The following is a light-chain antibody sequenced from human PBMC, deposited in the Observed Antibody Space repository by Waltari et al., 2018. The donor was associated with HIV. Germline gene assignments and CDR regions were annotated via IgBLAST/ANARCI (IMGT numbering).Light chain of an antibody. Sequence: SYVLTQPPSVSVAPGKTARITCGGNKIGSTSVHWYHHKQGQAPVMVIYYNNDRPAGFTERFSGCNSGNTATLSISRVEAGDEAEYYCQVWDSTNDHVVFGGGTKLTVL. J-gene: IGLJ2*01. CDR3: QVWDSTNDHVV. V-gene: IGLV3-21*04. CDR2: YNN. CDR1: KIGSTS.